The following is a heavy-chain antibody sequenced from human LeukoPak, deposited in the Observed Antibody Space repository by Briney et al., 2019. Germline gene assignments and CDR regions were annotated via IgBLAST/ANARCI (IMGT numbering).Heavy chain of an antibody. V-gene: IGHV5-51*01. D-gene: IGHD3-22*01. Sequence: GESLKISCKGSGYSFTSYWIGCVRQMPGKGLEWMGIIHPGDSDTRYSPSFQGQVTISADKSISTAYLQWSSLKASDTAMYYCARHDDYYYDSSGYPDYWGQGTLVTVSS. J-gene: IGHJ4*02. CDR3: ARHDDYYYDSSGYPDY. CDR1: GYSFTSYW. CDR2: IHPGDSDT.